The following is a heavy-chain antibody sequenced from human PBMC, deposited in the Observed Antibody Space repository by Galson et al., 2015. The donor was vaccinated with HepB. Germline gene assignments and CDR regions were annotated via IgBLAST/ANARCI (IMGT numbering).Heavy chain of an antibody. Sequence: SVKVSCKASGSTFTSYYMHWVRQAPGQGLEWMGIINPSGGSTSYAQKFQGRVTMTRDTSTSTVYMELSSLRSEDTAVYYCARVRSGLYYDSPLGWFDPWGQGTLVTVSS. CDR1: GSTFTSYY. V-gene: IGHV1-46*01. J-gene: IGHJ5*02. CDR2: INPSGGST. CDR3: ARVRSGLYYDSPLGWFDP. D-gene: IGHD3-22*01.